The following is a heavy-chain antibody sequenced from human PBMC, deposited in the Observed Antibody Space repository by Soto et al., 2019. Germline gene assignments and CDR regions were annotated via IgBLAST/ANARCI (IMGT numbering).Heavy chain of an antibody. V-gene: IGHV3-23*01. CDR3: ASYDFWSGYYGQQPRDY. D-gene: IGHD3-3*01. Sequence: EVQLLESGGGLVQPGGSLRLSCAASGFTFSSYAMSWVRQAPGKGLEWVSAISGSGGSTYYADSVKGRFTISRDNSKNTLYLQMNSLRAEDTAVYYCASYDFWSGYYGQQPRDYWGQGTLVTVSS. J-gene: IGHJ4*02. CDR2: ISGSGGST. CDR1: GFTFSSYA.